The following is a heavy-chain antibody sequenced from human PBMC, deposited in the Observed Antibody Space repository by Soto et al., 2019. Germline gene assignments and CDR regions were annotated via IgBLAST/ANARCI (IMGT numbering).Heavy chain of an antibody. CDR1: GFTFSSYD. CDR2: INSDGSST. V-gene: IGHV3-74*01. J-gene: IGHJ4*02. Sequence: PGGSLRLSCAASGFTFSSYDMSWVRQAPGKGLEWVSRINSDGSSTSYADSVKGRFTISRDNAKNTLYLQMNSLRAEDTAVYYCATNSDARYDSLEEYFDYWGQGTLVTVSS. CDR3: ATNSDARYDSLEEYFDY. D-gene: IGHD3-22*01.